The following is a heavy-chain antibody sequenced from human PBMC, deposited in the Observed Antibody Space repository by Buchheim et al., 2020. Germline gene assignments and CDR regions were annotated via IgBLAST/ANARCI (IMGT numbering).Heavy chain of an antibody. CDR3: ARQGHYGDYDN. Sequence: QVQLQESGPGLVKPSETLSLTCTVSGGSISSYYWSWIRQPPGGGLECIAYIHYSGSTNYNPSLKSRVHLSVDTSQHKFSLKVSSVTAADTAVYYCARQGHYGDYDNWGQGTL. CDR1: GGSISSYY. J-gene: IGHJ4*02. V-gene: IGHV4-59*08. D-gene: IGHD4-17*01. CDR2: IHYSGST.